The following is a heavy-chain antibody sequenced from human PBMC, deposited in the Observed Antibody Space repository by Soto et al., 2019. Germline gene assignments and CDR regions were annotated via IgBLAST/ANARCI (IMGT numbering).Heavy chain of an antibody. Sequence: QVQLVQSGAEVKKPGSSVKVSCKASGGTFSSYAISWVRQAPGQGLEWMGGIIPISETTNYAQKAQGRVTITADESKSTAYMERSSLRSEDTAVYYCARSQGSSTSLEIYYYYYYGMDVWGQGTTVTVSS. CDR1: GGTFSSYA. J-gene: IGHJ6*02. V-gene: IGHV1-69*01. CDR3: ARSQGSSTSLEIYYYYYYGMDV. CDR2: IIPISETT. D-gene: IGHD2-2*01.